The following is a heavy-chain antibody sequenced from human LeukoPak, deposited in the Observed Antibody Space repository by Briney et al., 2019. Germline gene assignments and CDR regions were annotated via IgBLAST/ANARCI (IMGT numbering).Heavy chain of an antibody. CDR2: ISSSGSTI. Sequence: GGSLRLSCAASGFTFSSYEMNWVRQAPGKGLEWVSYISSSGSTIYYADSVKGRFTISRDNSKNSLYLQMNSLRAEDTAVYYCAKYAAAGTGAFDIWGQGTMVTVSS. CDR3: AKYAAAGTGAFDI. CDR1: GFTFSSYE. D-gene: IGHD6-13*01. J-gene: IGHJ3*02. V-gene: IGHV3-48*03.